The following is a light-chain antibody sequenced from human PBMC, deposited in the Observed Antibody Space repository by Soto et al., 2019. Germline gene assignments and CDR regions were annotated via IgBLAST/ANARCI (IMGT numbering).Light chain of an antibody. Sequence: DMVMTHYPVSLPVTPGEPASISCRSSQTLLHSNGNNYLDWYLQKPGQPPKLVISWASTRESGVPDRFSGSGSGTDFTLTISSLQAEDVAVYYCQQYYTTPRTFGQGAKVDIK. CDR3: QQYYTTPRT. CDR2: WAS. J-gene: IGKJ1*01. CDR1: QTLLHSNGNNY. V-gene: IGKV4-1*01.